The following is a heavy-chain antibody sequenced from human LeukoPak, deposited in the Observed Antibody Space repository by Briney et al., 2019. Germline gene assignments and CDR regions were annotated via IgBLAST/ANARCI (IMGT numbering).Heavy chain of an antibody. Sequence: ASETLSLTCTVSGGSISSSGYYWGWIRQPPGKGLEWVGSIYYSRSTYYNPSLKSRVTISVDTSKNQFSLKLSSVTAADTAVYYCARRGNYDFWSGYGALSYYFDYWGQGTLVTVSS. CDR1: GGSISSSGYY. D-gene: IGHD3-3*01. J-gene: IGHJ4*02. CDR3: ARRGNYDFWSGYGALSYYFDY. CDR2: IYYSRST. V-gene: IGHV4-39*01.